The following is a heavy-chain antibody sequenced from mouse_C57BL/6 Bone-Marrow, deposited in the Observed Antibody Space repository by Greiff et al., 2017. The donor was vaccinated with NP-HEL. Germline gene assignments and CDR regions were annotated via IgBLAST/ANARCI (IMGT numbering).Heavy chain of an antibody. CDR2: IYPRSGNT. CDR3: ARSKETGTRKDY. J-gene: IGHJ2*01. Sequence: FTSYGISWVKQRTGQGLEWIGEIYPRSGNTYYNEKFKGKATLTADKSSSTAYMELRSLTSEDSAVYFCARSKETGTRKDYWGQGTTLTVSS. CDR1: FTSYG. V-gene: IGHV1-81*01. D-gene: IGHD4-1*01.